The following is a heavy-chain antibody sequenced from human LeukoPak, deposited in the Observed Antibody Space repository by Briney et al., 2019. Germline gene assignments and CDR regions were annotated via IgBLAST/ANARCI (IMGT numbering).Heavy chain of an antibody. J-gene: IGHJ6*03. Sequence: PSETLSLTCTVSGGSISSSSYYWGWIRQPPGTGRQWIGTIYYSGSTYYNPSLKSRVTISVDTSENPVSLRLSSVTAADTAVYYCARHPWIQLGFDYMDVWGKGTTVTVSS. CDR1: GGSISSSSYY. V-gene: IGHV4-39*01. D-gene: IGHD5-18*01. CDR3: ARHPWIQLGFDYMDV. CDR2: IYYSGST.